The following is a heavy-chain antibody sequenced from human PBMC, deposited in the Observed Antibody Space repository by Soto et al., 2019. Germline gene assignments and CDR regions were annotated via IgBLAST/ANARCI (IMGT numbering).Heavy chain of an antibody. CDR2: ISSSSSYI. J-gene: IGHJ5*02. D-gene: IGHD3-3*01. Sequence: GESLKISCAASGFTFSSYSMNWVRQAPGKGLEWVSSISSSSSYIYYADSVKGRFTISRDNAKNSLYLQMNSLRAEDTAVYYCARDSYDFWSGENWFDPWGQGTLVTVSS. V-gene: IGHV3-21*01. CDR3: ARDSYDFWSGENWFDP. CDR1: GFTFSSYS.